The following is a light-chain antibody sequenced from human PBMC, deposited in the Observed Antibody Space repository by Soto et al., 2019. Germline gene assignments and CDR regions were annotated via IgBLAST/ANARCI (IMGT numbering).Light chain of an antibody. V-gene: IGLV2-14*01. Sequence: QSALTQPASASGSPGQSITISCTGTSSDVGGYNSVSWYQQHPGKAPKLMIYEVTHRPSGVSNRFSGSKSGNTASLTISGLQAEDEADYSCSSYSSSSTPKVFGAGTKLTVL. J-gene: IGLJ1*01. CDR2: EVT. CDR1: SSDVGGYNS. CDR3: SSYSSSSTPKV.